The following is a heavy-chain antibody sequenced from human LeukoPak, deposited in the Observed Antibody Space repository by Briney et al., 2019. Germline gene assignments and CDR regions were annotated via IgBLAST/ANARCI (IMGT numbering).Heavy chain of an antibody. CDR1: GGSISSSSYY. V-gene: IGHV3-23*01. Sequence: ETLSLTCTVSGGSISSSSYYWGWIRQPPGKGLESVSAISGRSGSTYYADSVKGRFTISRDNSKNTLYLQMNSLRADHTAVYYCAKDRVRDYDPVRFDYWGQGTLVTVSS. D-gene: IGHD3-22*01. CDR2: ISGRSGST. J-gene: IGHJ4*02. CDR3: AKDRVRDYDPVRFDY.